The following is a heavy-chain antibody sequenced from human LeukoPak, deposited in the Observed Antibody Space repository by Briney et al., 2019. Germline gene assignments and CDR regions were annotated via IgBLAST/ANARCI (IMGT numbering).Heavy chain of an antibody. Sequence: SETLSLTCTVSGGSITSTSSFWGWIRQPPGKGLEWIGTIYYSGSTSYNPSLKSRVTISLDRSRNQFSLKLSSVTAADTAVYYCARTGFPKYNWFDTWGQGTLVTVSS. D-gene: IGHD1-14*01. CDR2: IYYSGST. J-gene: IGHJ5*02. V-gene: IGHV4-39*07. CDR1: GGSITSTSSF. CDR3: ARTGFPKYNWFDT.